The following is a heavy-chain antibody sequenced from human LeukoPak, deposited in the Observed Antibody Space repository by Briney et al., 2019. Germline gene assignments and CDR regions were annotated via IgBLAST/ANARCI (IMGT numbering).Heavy chain of an antibody. J-gene: IGHJ4*02. Sequence: SVKVSCKASGGTFSSYAISWVRQAPGQGLEWMGRIIPILGIANYAQKFQGRVTITRDTSASTAYMGLSSLRSEDTAVYYCARGGYYGSGSYYKVDYWGQGTLVTVSS. CDR1: GGTFSSYA. CDR2: IIPILGIA. D-gene: IGHD3-10*01. V-gene: IGHV1-69*04. CDR3: ARGGYYGSGSYYKVDY.